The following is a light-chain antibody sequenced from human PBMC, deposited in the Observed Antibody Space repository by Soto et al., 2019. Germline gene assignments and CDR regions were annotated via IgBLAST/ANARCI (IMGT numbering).Light chain of an antibody. J-gene: IGKJ1*01. CDR2: KAS. Sequence: DIQMTQSPSTLSGSVGDRVTITCRASQTISSWLAWYQQKPGKAPKLLIYKASTLKSGVPSRFSGSGSGTEFTLTISSLQPEDSATYYCQQANSFPQTFGQGTKVDI. V-gene: IGKV1-5*03. CDR3: QQANSFPQT. CDR1: QTISSW.